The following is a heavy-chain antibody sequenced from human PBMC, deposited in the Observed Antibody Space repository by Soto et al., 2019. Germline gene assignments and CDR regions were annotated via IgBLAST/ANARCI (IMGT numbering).Heavy chain of an antibody. CDR1: GYTFSIYY. CDR2: IDPSGGRT. Sequence: ASVKVSCKASGYTFSIYYIHWVRLAPGQGLEWMGVIDPSGGRTYYAQNFQGRITLTRDTSTSTVYMELSSLRSEDTAVYYCARLLAPYCGGDCYSGFDYWGQGTQVTVSS. J-gene: IGHJ4*02. D-gene: IGHD2-21*02. CDR3: ARLLAPYCGGDCYSGFDY. V-gene: IGHV1-46*01.